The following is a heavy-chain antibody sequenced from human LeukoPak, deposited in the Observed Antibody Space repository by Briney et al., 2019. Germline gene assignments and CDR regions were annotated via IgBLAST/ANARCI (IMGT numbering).Heavy chain of an antibody. D-gene: IGHD3-22*01. CDR1: GYSISSGYY. CDR2: IYHSGST. J-gene: IGHJ4*02. V-gene: IGHV4-38-2*02. CDR3: ARGDDSSGYYFYPYFDY. Sequence: PSETLSLTCTVSGYSISSGYYWGWIRQPPGKGLEWIGSIYHSGSTYYNPSLKSRVTISVDTSKNQFSLKLTSVTAADTAVYYCARGDDSSGYYFYPYFDYWGQGMLVTVSS.